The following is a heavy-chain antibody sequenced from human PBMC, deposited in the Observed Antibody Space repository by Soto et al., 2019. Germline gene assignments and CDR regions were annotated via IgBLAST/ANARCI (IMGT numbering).Heavy chain of an antibody. J-gene: IGHJ6*02. CDR3: ARAPQPAAIHDAGYYYYGMDV. V-gene: IGHV1-69*13. D-gene: IGHD2-2*02. Sequence: ASVKVSCKASGGTFSSYAISWVRQAPGQGLEWMGGIIPIFGTANYAQKFQGRVTITADESTSTAYMELSSLRSEDTAVYYCARAPQPAAIHDAGYYYYGMDVWGQGTTVTVS. CDR1: GGTFSSYA. CDR2: IIPIFGTA.